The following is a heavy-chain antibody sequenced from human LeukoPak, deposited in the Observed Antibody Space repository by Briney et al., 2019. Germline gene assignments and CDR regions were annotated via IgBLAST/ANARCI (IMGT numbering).Heavy chain of an antibody. Sequence: SETLSLTCTVSGGSISSSSYYWGWIRQPPGKGLEWIGSIYYSGSTYYNPSLKSRVTISVDTSKNQFSLKLSSVTAAETAVYCCAAVREKNGSGYYWGQGTLVTVSS. J-gene: IGHJ4*02. CDR3: AAVREKNGSGYY. D-gene: IGHD6-25*01. V-gene: IGHV4-39*07. CDR2: IYYSGST. CDR1: GGSISSSSYY.